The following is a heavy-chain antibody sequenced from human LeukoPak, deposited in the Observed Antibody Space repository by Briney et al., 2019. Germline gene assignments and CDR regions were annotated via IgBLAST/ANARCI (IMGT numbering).Heavy chain of an antibody. Sequence: SSETLSLTCTVSGGSISSYYWSWIRQPPGKGLEWIGYIYYSGSTNYNPSLKSRVTISVDTSKNQFSLKLSSVTAADTAVYYCARGPRVGRGRPGRSPSGYCSGGSCSHTWFDPWGQGTLVTVSS. CDR1: GGSISSYY. D-gene: IGHD2-15*01. CDR2: IYYSGST. V-gene: IGHV4-59*12. CDR3: ARGPRVGRGRPGRSPSGYCSGGSCSHTWFDP. J-gene: IGHJ5*02.